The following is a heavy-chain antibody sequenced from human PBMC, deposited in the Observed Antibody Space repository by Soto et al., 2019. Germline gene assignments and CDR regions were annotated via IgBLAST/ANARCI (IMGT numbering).Heavy chain of an antibody. D-gene: IGHD5-18*01. CDR2: LGVTTTYI. CDR1: GFTFSSYS. Sequence: GSLRLSCAASGFTFSSYSMHWVRQAPGKGLEWVSSLGVTTTYIYYADSLKGRFTISRDNAKDSLYLDIDYLRAEDTAVYFCARGAMGTPQTRYSYYGMDVWGKGTAVTVSS. J-gene: IGHJ6*04. CDR3: ARGAMGTPQTRYSYYGMDV. V-gene: IGHV3-21*06.